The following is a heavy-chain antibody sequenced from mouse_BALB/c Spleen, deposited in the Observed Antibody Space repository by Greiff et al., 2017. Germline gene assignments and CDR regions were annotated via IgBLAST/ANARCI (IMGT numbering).Heavy chain of an antibody. CDR1: GFTFSSYA. V-gene: IGHV5-6-5*01. Sequence: EVKVVESGGGLVKPGGSLKLSCAASGFTFSSYAMSWVRQTPEKRLEWVASISSGGSTYYPDSVKGRFTISRDNARNILYLQMSSLRSEDTAMYYCARGGIPKADYWGQGTTLTGSS. J-gene: IGHJ2*01. CDR3: ARGGIPKADY. D-gene: IGHD5-2*01. CDR2: ISSGGST.